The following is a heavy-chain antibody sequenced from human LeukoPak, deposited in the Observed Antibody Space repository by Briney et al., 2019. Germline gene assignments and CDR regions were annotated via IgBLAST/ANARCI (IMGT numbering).Heavy chain of an antibody. J-gene: IGHJ1*01. V-gene: IGHV4-34*01. CDR1: GGSFSGYY. CDR2: INHSGST. Sequence: PSETLSLTCAVYGGSFSGYYWSWIRQPPGKGLEWIAEINHSGSTNYNPSLKSRVTISVDTSKNQFSLRLTSVTAADTGLYYCARGGSFYYGSASLEYFQHWGQGTLVTVSS. CDR3: ARGGSFYYGSASLEYFQH. D-gene: IGHD3-10*01.